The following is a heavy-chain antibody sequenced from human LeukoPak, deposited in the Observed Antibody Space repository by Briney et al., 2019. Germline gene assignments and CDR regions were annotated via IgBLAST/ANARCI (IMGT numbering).Heavy chain of an antibody. Sequence: ASVKVSCKASGYLFAAYFIHWVRQAPGQGLQWMGIIYPSGGSTSYTQKFQGRVTMTRDTSTSTVYMELSSLRSEDTAVYYCVREEEGGTFDYWGQGALVTVSS. CDR1: GYLFAAYF. V-gene: IGHV1-46*01. CDR3: VREEEGGTFDY. CDR2: IYPSGGST. J-gene: IGHJ4*02. D-gene: IGHD3-16*01.